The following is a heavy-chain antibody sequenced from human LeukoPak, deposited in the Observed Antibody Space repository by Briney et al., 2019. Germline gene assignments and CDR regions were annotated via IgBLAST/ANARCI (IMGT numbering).Heavy chain of an antibody. CDR1: GGSFSGYY. CDR3: ARRPNRWLQFYYFDY. V-gene: IGHV4-34*01. Sequence: SETLSLTCAVYGGSFSGYYWSWIRQPPGKGLEWIGEINHSGSTNYNPSLKSRVTISVDTSKNQFSLKLSSVTAADTAVYYCARRPNRWLQFYYFDYWGQGTLVTVSS. D-gene: IGHD5-24*01. J-gene: IGHJ4*02. CDR2: INHSGST.